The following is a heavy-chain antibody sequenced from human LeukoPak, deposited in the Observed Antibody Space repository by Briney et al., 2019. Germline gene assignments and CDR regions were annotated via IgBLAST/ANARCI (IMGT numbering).Heavy chain of an antibody. V-gene: IGHV4-39*07. J-gene: IGHJ6*02. CDR2: IYTSGST. CDR3: AREILWFGELSVYYYYGMDV. D-gene: IGHD3-10*01. CDR1: GGSISRSIYF. Sequence: SETLSLTCSVSGGSISRSIYFWAWIRQPPGKGLEWIGRIYTSGSTNYNPSLKSRVTMSVDTSKNQFSLKLSSVTAADTAVYYCAREILWFGELSVYYYYGMDVWGQGTTVTVSS.